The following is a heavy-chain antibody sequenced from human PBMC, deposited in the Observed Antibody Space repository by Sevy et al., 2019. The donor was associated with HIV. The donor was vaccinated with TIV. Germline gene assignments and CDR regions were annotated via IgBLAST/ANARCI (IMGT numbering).Heavy chain of an antibody. V-gene: IGHV3-23*01. J-gene: IGHJ1*01. D-gene: IGHD6-13*01. Sequence: GGSLRLSCAASGFIFSGYVMSWVRQAPGKGLEWVSGISASGGSTYYADSVKGRFTISRDNSKNTLDLQMNSLRVEDMAVYYCAKDASSSRTGGTFQHWGQGTLVTVSS. CDR1: GFIFSGYV. CDR2: ISASGGST. CDR3: AKDASSSRTGGTFQH.